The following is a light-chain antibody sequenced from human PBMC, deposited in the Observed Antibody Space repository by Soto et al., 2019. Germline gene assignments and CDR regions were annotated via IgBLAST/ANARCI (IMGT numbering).Light chain of an antibody. V-gene: IGKV3-15*01. CDR3: QHYGSPLT. Sequence: ERVMTQSPATLSVSPGGRATLSCRASQSISSNLAWYQQKPGQAPRLLIYGASTRATGIPARFGGSGSGTDFTLTISRLEPEDFAVYYCQHYGSPLTFGGGTKVDIK. J-gene: IGKJ4*01. CDR2: GAS. CDR1: QSISSN.